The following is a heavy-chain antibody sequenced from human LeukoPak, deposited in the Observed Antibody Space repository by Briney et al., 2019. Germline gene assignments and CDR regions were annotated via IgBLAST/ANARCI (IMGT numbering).Heavy chain of an antibody. CDR2: IYYSGST. V-gene: IGHV4-59*01. D-gene: IGHD6-19*01. CDR1: GGSISRYY. J-gene: IGHJ4*02. Sequence: PSETLSLTCTVSGGSISRYYWSWIRQPPGKGLEWIGYIYYSGSTNYNPSLKSRVTISVDTSNNQFSLKLSSVTAADTAVYYCASIGSSGWYYFDYWGQGTLVTVSS. CDR3: ASIGSSGWYYFDY.